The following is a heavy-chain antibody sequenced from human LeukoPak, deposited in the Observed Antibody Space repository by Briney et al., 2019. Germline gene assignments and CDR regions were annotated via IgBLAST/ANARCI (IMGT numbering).Heavy chain of an antibody. J-gene: IGHJ4*02. CDR1: GGSFNGYY. Sequence: SETLSLTCAVYGGSFNGYYWSWIRQPPGKGLEWIGEINHSGSTNYNPSLKSRVTISVDTSKNQFSLKLSSVTAADTAVYYCARGPLRRGMGNWGQGTLVTVSP. V-gene: IGHV4-34*01. D-gene: IGHD7-27*01. CDR3: ARGPLRRGMGN. CDR2: INHSGST.